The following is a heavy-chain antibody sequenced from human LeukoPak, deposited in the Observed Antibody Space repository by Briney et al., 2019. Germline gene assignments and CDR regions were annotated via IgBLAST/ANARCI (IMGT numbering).Heavy chain of an antibody. V-gene: IGHV6-1*01. Sequence: SQTLSLTCAISGDSVSSNSAAWNWIRQSPSRGLEWLGRTYYRSKWYNDYAVSVKSRITINPDTSKNQFSLQLNSATPEDPAVYYCARSDCSGGNCPLDYWGQGTLVTVSS. CDR2: TYYRSKWYN. D-gene: IGHD2-15*01. J-gene: IGHJ4*02. CDR1: GDSVSSNSAA. CDR3: ARSDCSGGNCPLDY.